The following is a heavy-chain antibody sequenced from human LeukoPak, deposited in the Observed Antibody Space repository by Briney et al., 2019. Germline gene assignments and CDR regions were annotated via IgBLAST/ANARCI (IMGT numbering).Heavy chain of an antibody. CDR1: GYTFTSYG. D-gene: IGHD3-9*01. CDR3: ARDPYYDILTGYPVLD. CDR2: ISAYNGNT. V-gene: IGHV1-18*01. J-gene: IGHJ4*02. Sequence: GASVKVSCKASGYTFTSYGISWVRQAPGQGLEWMGWISAYNGNTNYAQKLQGRVTMTTDTSTSTAYMELRSLRSDDTAVYYCARDPYYDILTGYPVLDWGQGTLVTVSS.